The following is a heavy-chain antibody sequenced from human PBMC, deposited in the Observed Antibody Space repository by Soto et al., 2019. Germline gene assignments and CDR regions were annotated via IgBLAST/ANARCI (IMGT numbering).Heavy chain of an antibody. CDR1: GYSFTSYG. CDR2: ISAYNGNT. CDR3: ARGANCVDI. V-gene: IGHV1-18*01. D-gene: IGHD1-1*01. J-gene: IGHJ3*02. Sequence: ASVRVSCKASGYSFTSYGISWVRQAPGQGLEWMGWISAYNGNTNYAQKLQGRVTMTTDTSTSTAYLELRSLRSEDTAAYSCARGANCVDICGQGTMVTV.